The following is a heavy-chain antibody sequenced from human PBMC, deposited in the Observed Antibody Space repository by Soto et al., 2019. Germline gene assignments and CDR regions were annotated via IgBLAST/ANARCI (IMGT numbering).Heavy chain of an antibody. CDR1: GFTFSSYA. D-gene: IGHD2-2*01. V-gene: IGHV3-23*01. Sequence: GGSLRLSCAASGFTFSSYAMSWVRQAPGKGLEWVSAISGSGGSTYYADSVKGRFTISRDNSKNTLYLQMNSLRAEDTAVYYCAKEGYIVVVPAAPFDPWGQGTLVTVSS. CDR3: AKEGYIVVVPAAPFDP. J-gene: IGHJ5*02. CDR2: ISGSGGST.